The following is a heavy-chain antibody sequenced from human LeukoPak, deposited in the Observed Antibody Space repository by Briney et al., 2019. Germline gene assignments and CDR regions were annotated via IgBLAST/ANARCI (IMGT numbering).Heavy chain of an antibody. J-gene: IGHJ4*02. CDR2: IYYSGST. D-gene: IGHD6-19*01. CDR3: ARGVAGTVYFDY. V-gene: IGHV4-59*01. CDR1: GGSLSSYY. Sequence: AETLSLTCTVSGGSLSSYYWSWIGQPPGKGRGWIGYIYYSGSTNYTPSLKSRVTISVDTSKNQFSLKLSSVTAADTAVYYCARGVAGTVYFDYWGQGTLVTVSS.